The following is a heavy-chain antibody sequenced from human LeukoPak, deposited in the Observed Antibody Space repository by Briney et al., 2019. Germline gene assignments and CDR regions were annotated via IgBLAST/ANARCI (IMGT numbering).Heavy chain of an antibody. CDR1: GFSFRRYA. D-gene: IGHD5-24*01. V-gene: IGHV3-23*01. CDR3: AKEEMPHAFDL. Sequence: GGSLRLSCAASGFSFRRYAMNWVRQAPGRGLEWVAVISGPGPSTVYADSVKGRFTISRDNSKNTLFLQLDSLRVEDTAIYYCAKEEMPHAFDLWRQGTMVTVSS. CDR2: ISGPGPST. J-gene: IGHJ3*01.